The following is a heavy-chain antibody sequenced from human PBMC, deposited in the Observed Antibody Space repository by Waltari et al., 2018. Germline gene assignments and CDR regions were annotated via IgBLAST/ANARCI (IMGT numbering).Heavy chain of an antibody. CDR2: SSSSSSYI. J-gene: IGHJ3*02. V-gene: IGHV3-21*01. CDR1: GFTFSSYS. D-gene: IGHD4-17*01. CDR3: ARGSTVTTLFDAFDI. Sequence: EVQLVESGGGLVKPGGSLRLSCAASGFTFSSYSMNWVRQAPGKGLEGVSSSSSSSSYIYYADSVKGRFTISRDNAKNSLYLQMNSLRAEDTAVYYCARGSTVTTLFDAFDIWGQGTMVTVSS.